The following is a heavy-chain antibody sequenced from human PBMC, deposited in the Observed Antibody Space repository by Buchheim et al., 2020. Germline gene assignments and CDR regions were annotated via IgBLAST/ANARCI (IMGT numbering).Heavy chain of an antibody. Sequence: QLQLQESGPGLVKPSETLSLTCTVSGGSISGYYLTWLRQLPGRGLKWIGYIHSTGSTHYSPSLRRRSTISLDTSKNQFSLTLTSMTPADTAVYYCSRGAAARPGYWGQG. J-gene: IGHJ4*02. D-gene: IGHD6-6*01. CDR1: GGSISGYY. V-gene: IGHV4-59*01. CDR2: IHSTGST. CDR3: SRGAAARPGY.